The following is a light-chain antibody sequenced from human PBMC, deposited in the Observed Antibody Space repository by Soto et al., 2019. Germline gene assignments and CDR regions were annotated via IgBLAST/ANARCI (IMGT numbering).Light chain of an antibody. J-gene: IGLJ3*02. Sequence: QSVLTRPPSASGTPGQRVTISCSGSSSNIGSNYVYWYQQLPGTAPKLLIYSNNQRPSGVPERFSGSKSGTSASLAISGLRSEDEADFYCAAWDESLSGWVFGGGTKLTVL. CDR1: SSNIGSNY. V-gene: IGLV1-47*02. CDR3: AAWDESLSGWV. CDR2: SNN.